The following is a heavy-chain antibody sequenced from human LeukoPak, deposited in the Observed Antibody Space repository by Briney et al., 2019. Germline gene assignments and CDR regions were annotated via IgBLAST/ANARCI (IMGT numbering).Heavy chain of an antibody. D-gene: IGHD3-10*01. J-gene: IGHJ3*02. V-gene: IGHV1-18*04. Sequence: ASVKVSCKASGYTFTSYGISWVRQAPGQGLEWMGWISAYNGNTNYAQKLQGRVTMTTDTSTSTAYMELRSLRSDDTAVYYCAGLELTMVRGVIGAFDIWGQGTMVTVSS. CDR3: AGLELTMVRGVIGAFDI. CDR2: ISAYNGNT. CDR1: GYTFTSYG.